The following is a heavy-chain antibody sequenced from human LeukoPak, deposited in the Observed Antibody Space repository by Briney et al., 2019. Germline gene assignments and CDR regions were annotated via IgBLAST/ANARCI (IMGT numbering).Heavy chain of an antibody. V-gene: IGHV3-23*01. CDR3: AKERRRVDTSMIRSYYFDY. Sequence: GGSLRLSCAASGFPFSSSAMSWVRQTPANGLEWVSSITGDGVSTYYADSVKGRFTISRDNSKNILFLQMNSLGAEDSASYFCAKERRRVDTSMIRSYYFDYWGQGTPVTVSS. D-gene: IGHD3-16*01. CDR2: ITGDGVST. CDR1: GFPFSSSA. J-gene: IGHJ4*02.